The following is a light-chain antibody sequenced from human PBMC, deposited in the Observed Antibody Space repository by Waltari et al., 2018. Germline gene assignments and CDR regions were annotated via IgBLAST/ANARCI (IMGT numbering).Light chain of an antibody. CDR2: GAS. Sequence: EIVLTQSPGTLSLSPGERATLSCRASQSVSSSYLAWYQQKPGQAPRLLIYGASSRATGIPDRCSGSGSGTDFTLTISRLEPEDFAVYYCQQYGSPFGQGTRLEIK. CDR1: QSVSSSY. V-gene: IGKV3-20*01. CDR3: QQYGSP. J-gene: IGKJ5*01.